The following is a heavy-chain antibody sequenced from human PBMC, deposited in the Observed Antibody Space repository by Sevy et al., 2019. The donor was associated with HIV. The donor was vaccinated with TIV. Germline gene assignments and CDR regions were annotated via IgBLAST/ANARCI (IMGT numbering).Heavy chain of an antibody. CDR1: GFTFSSYA. CDR3: AKKRKGDQGPLDY. Sequence: GGSLRLSCAASGFTFSSYAMSWVRQAPGKGLEWVSAISGSGGSTYYADSVKGRFTISRDNSKNTLYLQMNSLRADDTAVYYCAKKRKGDQGPLDYWGQGTLVTVSS. V-gene: IGHV3-23*01. CDR2: ISGSGGST. J-gene: IGHJ4*02. D-gene: IGHD2-21*02.